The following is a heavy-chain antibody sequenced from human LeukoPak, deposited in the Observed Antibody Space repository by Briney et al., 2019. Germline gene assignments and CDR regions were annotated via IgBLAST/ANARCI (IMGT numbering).Heavy chain of an antibody. CDR1: GFTFSSYG. J-gene: IGHJ4*02. CDR2: IWYDGSNK. Sequence: GGSLRLSCAASGFTFSSYGMLWVRQAPGKGLEWVAVIWYDGSNKYYADSVKGRFTISRDNSKNTLYLQMNSLRAEDTAVYYCARDYSVAGLGFDYWGQGTLVTVSS. V-gene: IGHV3-33*01. CDR3: ARDYSVAGLGFDY. D-gene: IGHD6-19*01.